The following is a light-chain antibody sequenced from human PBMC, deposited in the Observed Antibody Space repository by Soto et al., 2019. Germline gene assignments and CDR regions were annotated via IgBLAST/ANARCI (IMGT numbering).Light chain of an antibody. J-gene: IGLJ3*02. Sequence: QSVLTQPASVSGSPGQSIAISCTGSSSDVGIYNYVSWYQQHPGKVPKLIIYEVSKRPSGVPDRFSGSKSGNTASLTVSGLQAEDEAHYYCSSYAGSNNLGVFGGGTKVTVL. CDR2: EVS. CDR1: SSDVGIYNY. CDR3: SSYAGSNNLGV. V-gene: IGLV2-8*01.